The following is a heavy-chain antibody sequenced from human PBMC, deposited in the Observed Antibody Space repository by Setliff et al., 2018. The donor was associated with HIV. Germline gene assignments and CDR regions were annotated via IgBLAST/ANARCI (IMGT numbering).Heavy chain of an antibody. D-gene: IGHD3-3*01. CDR2: INAGNGNT. V-gene: IGHV1-3*01. CDR3: AREGRRFGHTLGWFDP. Sequence: ASVKVSCKASGYTFTSYSMHWVRQAPGQRLEWMGWINAGNGNTKYSQKFQGRVTITRDTSISTAHMELSRLRSDDTAVYYCAREGRRFGHTLGWFDPWGQGTLVTVSS. J-gene: IGHJ5*02. CDR1: GYTFTSYS.